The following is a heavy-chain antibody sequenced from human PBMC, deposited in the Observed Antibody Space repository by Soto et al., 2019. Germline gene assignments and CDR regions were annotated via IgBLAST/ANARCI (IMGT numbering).Heavy chain of an antibody. Sequence: SETLSLTCTVSGGSISSYYWSWIRQPPGKGLEWIGYIYYSGSTNYNPSLKSRVTISVDTSKNQFSLKLSSVTAADTAVYYCASRERRPKYFDYWGQGTLVTVSS. V-gene: IGHV4-59*08. CDR1: GGSISSYY. CDR2: IYYSGST. J-gene: IGHJ4*02. CDR3: ASRERRPKYFDY. D-gene: IGHD1-1*01.